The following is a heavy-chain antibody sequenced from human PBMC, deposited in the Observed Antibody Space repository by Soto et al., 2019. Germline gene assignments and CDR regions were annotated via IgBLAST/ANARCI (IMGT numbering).Heavy chain of an antibody. J-gene: IGHJ4*02. CDR2: TKSKVDGGKT. Sequence: PGGSLRLSCAASGFTFSNAWMNWVRQAPGKGLEWVGRTKSKVDGGKTDYAAPVKGRFTISRDDSKNTLYLQMNSLETEDTAVYYCTTDFRPRRWEGAQYWGQGTLVTVSS. V-gene: IGHV3-15*07. CDR3: TTDFRPRRWEGAQY. D-gene: IGHD1-26*01. CDR1: GFTFSNAW.